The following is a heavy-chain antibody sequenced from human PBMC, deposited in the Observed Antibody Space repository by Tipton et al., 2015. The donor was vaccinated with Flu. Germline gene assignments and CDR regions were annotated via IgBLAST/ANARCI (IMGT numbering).Heavy chain of an antibody. Sequence: TLSLTCTVSGGSISSYYWSWIRQPPGKGLEWIGYIYYSGSTNYNPSLKSRVTLSVDTTKNQFSLKLSSVTAADTAVYYCARREGSSGWFGMNVWGQGTTVTVSS. CDR1: GGSISSYY. V-gene: IGHV4-59*08. CDR2: IYYSGST. D-gene: IGHD6-19*01. CDR3: ARREGSSGWFGMNV. J-gene: IGHJ6*02.